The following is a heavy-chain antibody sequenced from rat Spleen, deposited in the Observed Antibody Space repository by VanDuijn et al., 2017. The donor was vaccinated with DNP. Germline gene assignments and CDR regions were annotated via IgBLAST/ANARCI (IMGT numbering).Heavy chain of an antibody. CDR2: IRNKENGYTT. V-gene: IGHV7-7*01. CDR3: ASSHYFDC. CDR1: GFTFTDFY. Sequence: EVQLVESGGGLVQPGGSMRLSCAASGFTFTDFYMNWIRQPAGESPEWLYSIRNKENGYTTEYNPSVKGRFTIARDNTQNMLHLQMNALIAEDTASYYCASSHYFDCWGQGVMVTVSS. J-gene: IGHJ2*01.